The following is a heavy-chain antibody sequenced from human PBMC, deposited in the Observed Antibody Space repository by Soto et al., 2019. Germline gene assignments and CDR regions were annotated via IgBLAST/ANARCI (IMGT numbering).Heavy chain of an antibody. V-gene: IGHV3-21*01. J-gene: IGHJ4*02. CDR2: ISSSSYI. CDR1: GFTFSSYT. D-gene: IGHD6-19*01. Sequence: PGGSLRLSCAASGFTFSSYTMNWVRQAPGKGLEWVSSISSSSYIYYADSVKGRFTISRDNAKDSLYLQMNSLRAEDTAVYYCARDIREAVAAPYYFDYWGQGTLVTVSS. CDR3: ARDIREAVAAPYYFDY.